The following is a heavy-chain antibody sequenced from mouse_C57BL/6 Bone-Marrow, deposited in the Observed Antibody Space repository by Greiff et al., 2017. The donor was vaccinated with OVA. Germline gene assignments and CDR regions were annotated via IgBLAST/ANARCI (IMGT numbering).Heavy chain of an antibody. CDR3: AREGGPAWFAY. J-gene: IGHJ3*01. Sequence: QVQLQQPGAELVKPGASVKMSCKASGYTFTSYWITWVKQRPGQGLEWIGDIYPGSGSSTYNEKFKSKATLTVDTSSSTAYMQLSSLTSEDSAVYYCAREGGPAWFAYWGQGTLVTVSA. CDR1: GYTFTSYW. V-gene: IGHV1-55*01. CDR2: IYPGSGSS.